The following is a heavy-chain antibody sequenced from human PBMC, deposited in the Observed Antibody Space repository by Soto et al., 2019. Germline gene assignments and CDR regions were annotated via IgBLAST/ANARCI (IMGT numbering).Heavy chain of an antibody. CDR3: AREGDGFGGVIDTFCYYYGMDV. CDR1: GFTFSSYS. J-gene: IGHJ6*02. D-gene: IGHD3-16*02. V-gene: IGHV3-21*01. Sequence: GGSLRLSCAASGFTFSSYSMNWVRQAPGKGLEWVSSITSSSSYIYYADSVKGRFTISRDNAKNSLYLQMNSLRAEDTAVYYCAREGDGFGGVIDTFCYYYGMDVWGQGTTVTVSS. CDR2: ITSSSSYI.